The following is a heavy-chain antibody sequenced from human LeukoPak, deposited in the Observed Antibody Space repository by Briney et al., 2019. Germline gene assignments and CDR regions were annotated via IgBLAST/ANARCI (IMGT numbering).Heavy chain of an antibody. V-gene: IGHV3-23*01. CDR3: ARYEMSLDY. Sequence: TGGSLRLSCAASGFTFSSLAMHWVRQAPGKGLEWVSVISGSGGTTYYADSVKGRFSISRDNSKNTLYLQMNNLRTEDTAVYYCARYEMSLDYWGQGALVTVSS. D-gene: IGHD1-14*01. J-gene: IGHJ4*02. CDR2: ISGSGGTT. CDR1: GFTFSSLA.